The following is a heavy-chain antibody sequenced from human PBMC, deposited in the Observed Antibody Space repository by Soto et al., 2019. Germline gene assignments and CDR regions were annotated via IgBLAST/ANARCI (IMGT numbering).Heavy chain of an antibody. CDR1: GFTFGSYG. CDR3: ARDVNKLSFNY. J-gene: IGHJ4*02. Sequence: QVQLVESGGGVVQPGRSLRLSCAASGFTFGSYGMHWVRQAPGKGLEWVAVIWYDGSAKYYGDSVKGRFIISRDNSKNTLYLQMNSLRAEDTAVYYCARDVNKLSFNYWGQGTLVTVS. CDR2: IWYDGSAK. V-gene: IGHV3-33*01.